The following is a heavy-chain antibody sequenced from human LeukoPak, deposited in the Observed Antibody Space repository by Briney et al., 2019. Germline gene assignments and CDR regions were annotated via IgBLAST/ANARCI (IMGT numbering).Heavy chain of an antibody. D-gene: IGHD4/OR15-4a*01. CDR2: ISGGGDST. J-gene: IGHJ4*02. CDR3: AKSGDYGAPGVFFDY. CDR1: GFTFSSYA. Sequence: GGSLRLSCAASGFTFSSYAMTWVRQAPGKGLEWVSGISGGGDSTYYADSVKGRFTISRDNSKNTLYLQMNSLRAEDTAVYYCAKSGDYGAPGVFFDYWGQGTLVTVSS. V-gene: IGHV3-23*01.